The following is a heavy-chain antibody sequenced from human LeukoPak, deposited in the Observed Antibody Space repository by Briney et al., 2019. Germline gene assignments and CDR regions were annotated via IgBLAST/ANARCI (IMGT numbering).Heavy chain of an antibody. D-gene: IGHD1-26*01. CDR2: IKPDGSEK. CDR3: TRDASGDTESGPRMDV. V-gene: IGHV3-7*05. CDR1: AFTFRTYW. Sequence: PGGSLRLSCAASAFTFRTYWMSWVRQAPGKGLEWVAMIKPDGSEKYYVDSVKGLFTISRDNAKNSLYLQMTSLRVEDTAVYYFTRDASGDTESGPRMDVWGQGTTVAVSS. J-gene: IGHJ6*02.